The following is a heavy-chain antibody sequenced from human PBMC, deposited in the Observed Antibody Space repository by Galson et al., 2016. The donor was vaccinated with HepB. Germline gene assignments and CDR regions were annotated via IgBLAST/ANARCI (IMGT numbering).Heavy chain of an antibody. CDR1: AFTFSSYA. V-gene: IGHV3-23*01. Sequence: SLRLSCADPAFTFSSYAMQWVRQTPGQGLEWVSGINTSGDSTYYADSVKGRVTISRDNSKNTLWLQMNNLRAEDTAVYYCARVFYLYGYHPPTWSQGTQVTVSS. CDR2: INTSGDST. D-gene: IGHD5-18*01. J-gene: IGHJ5*02. CDR3: ARVFYLYGYHPPT.